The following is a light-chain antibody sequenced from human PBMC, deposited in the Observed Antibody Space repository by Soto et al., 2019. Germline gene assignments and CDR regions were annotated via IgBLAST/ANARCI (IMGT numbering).Light chain of an antibody. CDR1: RGINVDSYK. CDR3: MIWHNSAVV. J-gene: IGLJ2*01. Sequence: QSVLRHPSSISSSPGASASLTCTLRRGINVDSYKIYWYQQKPGRPPKYLLRYKSDSDKKQGSRVPSRFSGSKDDSANAGILLISGRHADDGAGYYCMIWHNSAVVFVGGTQLTVL. V-gene: IGLV5-45*03. CDR2: YKSDSDK.